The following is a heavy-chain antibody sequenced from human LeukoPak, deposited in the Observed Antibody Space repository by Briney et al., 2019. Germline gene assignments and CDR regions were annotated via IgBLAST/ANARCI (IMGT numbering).Heavy chain of an antibody. Sequence: SETLSLTCTVSGGSISSYYWSWSRQPAGMGLEWIGRIYTSGSTNYNPSLKSRVTMSVDTSKNQFSLKLSSVTAADTAVYYCARGAPGGYCTNGVCPTFFDYWGQGTPVTVSS. CDR2: IYTSGST. CDR3: ARGAPGGYCTNGVCPTFFDY. D-gene: IGHD2-8*01. J-gene: IGHJ4*02. CDR1: GGSISSYY. V-gene: IGHV4-4*07.